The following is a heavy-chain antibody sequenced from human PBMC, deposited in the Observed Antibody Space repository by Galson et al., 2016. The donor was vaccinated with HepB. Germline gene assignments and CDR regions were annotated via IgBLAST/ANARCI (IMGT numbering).Heavy chain of an antibody. CDR1: GFIFSTYA. Sequence: SLRLSCAGSGFIFSTYAMRWVRQAPGKGLEWVAVISYGGRDEYYADSVKGRSTISRDNSKNTLYLQMDSLRAEDTAVYYCARDDLESNYFYYHGMDVWGQGTTVTVSS. CDR2: ISYGGRDE. D-gene: IGHD1-1*01. J-gene: IGHJ6*02. CDR3: ARDDLESNYFYYHGMDV. V-gene: IGHV3-30*04.